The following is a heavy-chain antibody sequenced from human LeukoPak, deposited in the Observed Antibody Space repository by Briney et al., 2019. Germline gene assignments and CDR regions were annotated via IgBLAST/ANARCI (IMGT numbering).Heavy chain of an antibody. J-gene: IGHJ4*02. V-gene: IGHV3-23*01. D-gene: IGHD6-19*01. CDR1: GFTFSSYA. CDR3: AKRASGGRGWYGYFDY. Sequence: GGSLRLSCAASGFTFSSYAMSWVRPAPGKGLEWVSAISGSGGSTYYADSVKGRFTISRDNAKNTLYLQMNSLRAEDTAVYYCAKRASGGRGWYGYFDYWGQGTLVTVSS. CDR2: ISGSGGST.